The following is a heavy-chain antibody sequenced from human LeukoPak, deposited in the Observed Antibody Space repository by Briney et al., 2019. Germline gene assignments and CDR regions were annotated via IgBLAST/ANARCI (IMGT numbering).Heavy chain of an antibody. CDR2: ISHTGET. CDR3: ARAGPENLNWRYYIDF. V-gene: IGHV4-59*01. D-gene: IGHD1-1*01. CDR1: ADSINKYF. J-gene: IGHJ4*02. Sequence: SETLSLTRTVSADSINKYFWSWLRPSPGKGLEWIGYISHTGETNYSPSLKSRVNISLDRSNNQFSLRLISLTAADTAVYYCARAGPENLNWRYYIDFWGQGILVTVSS.